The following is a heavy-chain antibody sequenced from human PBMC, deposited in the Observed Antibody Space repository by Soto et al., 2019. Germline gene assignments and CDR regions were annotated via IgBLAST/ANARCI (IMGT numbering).Heavy chain of an antibody. J-gene: IGHJ4*02. CDR3: AREVATRFDY. D-gene: IGHD5-12*01. Sequence: SVKVSCKASGYTFTSYAMHWVRQAPGQGLEWMGGIIPIFGTANYAQKFQGRVTITADESTSTAYMELSSLRSEDTAVYYCAREVATRFDYWGQGTLVTVSS. V-gene: IGHV1-69*13. CDR2: IIPIFGTA. CDR1: GYTFTSYA.